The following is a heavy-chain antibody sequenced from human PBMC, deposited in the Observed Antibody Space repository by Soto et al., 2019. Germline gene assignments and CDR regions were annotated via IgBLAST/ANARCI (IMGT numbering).Heavy chain of an antibody. CDR1: GYTFTSYG. Sequence: ASVKVSCKASGYTFTSYGISWVRQAPGQGLEWMGWISAYNGNTNYAQKLQGRVTMTTDTSTSTAYMELRSLRSDDTAVYYCARLNTDSSGYCYVPGSDYWGQGTLVNVSS. V-gene: IGHV1-18*04. CDR3: ARLNTDSSGYCYVPGSDY. CDR2: ISAYNGNT. J-gene: IGHJ4*02. D-gene: IGHD3-22*01.